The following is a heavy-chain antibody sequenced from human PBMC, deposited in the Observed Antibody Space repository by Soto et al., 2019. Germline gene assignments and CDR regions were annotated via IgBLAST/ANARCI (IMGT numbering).Heavy chain of an antibody. V-gene: IGHV3-15*07. Sequence: PGGSLRLSCAASSFTFSNAWMNWVRQAPGKGLEWVGRIKSKTNGGTTDYAAPVKGRFTISRDDSENTVYLQMNSLKTEDTAVYYCTTGSPSSIGGPAQDAFDIWGQGTMVTVSS. CDR3: TTGSPSSIGGPAQDAFDI. CDR2: IKSKTNGGTT. J-gene: IGHJ3*02. D-gene: IGHD6-13*01. CDR1: SFTFSNAW.